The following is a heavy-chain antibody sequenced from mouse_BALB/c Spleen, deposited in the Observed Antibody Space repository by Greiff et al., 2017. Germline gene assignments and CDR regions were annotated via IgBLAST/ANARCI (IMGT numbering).Heavy chain of an antibody. CDR2: ISSGGSYT. V-gene: IGHV5-9-4*01. Sequence: EVKVEESGGGLVKPGGSLKLSCAASGFTFSSYAMSWVRQSPEKRLEWVAEISSGGSYTYYPDTVTGRFTISRDNAKNTLYLEMSSLRSEDTAMYYCASLLWLRRDAMDYWGQGTSVTVSS. D-gene: IGHD2-2*01. J-gene: IGHJ4*01. CDR3: ASLLWLRRDAMDY. CDR1: GFTFSSYA.